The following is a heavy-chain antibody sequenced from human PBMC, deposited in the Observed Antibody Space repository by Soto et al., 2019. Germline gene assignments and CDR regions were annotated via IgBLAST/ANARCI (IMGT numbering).Heavy chain of an antibody. J-gene: IGHJ4*02. Sequence: SETLSLTCTVSGGSISSSSYYWGWIRQPPGKGLEWIGSIYYSGSTYYNPSLKSRVTISVDTSKNQFSLKLSSVTAADTAVYYCARHAFEGRRYDILTGSSFDYWGQGTLVTVSS. CDR3: ARHAFEGRRYDILTGSSFDY. CDR1: GGSISSSSYY. CDR2: IYYSGST. V-gene: IGHV4-39*01. D-gene: IGHD3-9*01.